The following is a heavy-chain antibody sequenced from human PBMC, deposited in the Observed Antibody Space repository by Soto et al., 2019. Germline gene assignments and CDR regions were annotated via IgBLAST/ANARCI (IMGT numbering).Heavy chain of an antibody. CDR3: ARQPGYYDILTGYSTYYFDY. V-gene: IGHV4-59*08. J-gene: IGHJ4*02. CDR2: IYYGGTT. CDR1: GGTFSTNY. D-gene: IGHD3-9*01. Sequence: SETLSLTCTLSGGTFSTNYWACIRQPPGKGLEWIGYIYYGGTTNYNPSLKSRVTISVDTSKNQFSLKLSSVTAADTAVYYCARQPGYYDILTGYSTYYFDYWGQGTPVTV.